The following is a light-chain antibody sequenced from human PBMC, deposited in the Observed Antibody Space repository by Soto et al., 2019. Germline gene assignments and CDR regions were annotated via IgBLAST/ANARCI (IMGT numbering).Light chain of an antibody. CDR3: QQYGSSPPWT. Sequence: EIVLTQSPGTLSLSPGERATLSCRASQSVSSSFLAWYQQKPGQAPRLLIYGASSRATGIPDRFSGSGSGTDFTLTISRLEPGDFAVYYCQQYGSSPPWTFGQGTKVEI. CDR1: QSVSSSF. J-gene: IGKJ1*01. V-gene: IGKV3-20*01. CDR2: GAS.